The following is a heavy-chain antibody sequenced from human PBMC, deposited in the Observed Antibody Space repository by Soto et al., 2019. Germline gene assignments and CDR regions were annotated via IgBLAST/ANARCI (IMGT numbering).Heavy chain of an antibody. D-gene: IGHD3-22*01. CDR1: GFTFSSYW. CDR2: IKQDGSEK. CDR3: ASHSTYYYDSSGYYYGGLDY. Sequence: EVQLVESGGGLVQPGGSLRLSCAASGFTFSSYWMSWVRQAPGKGLEWVANIKQDGSEKYYVDSVKGRFTISRDNAKNSLYLQMNSLRAEDTAVYYCASHSTYYYDSSGYYYGGLDYWGQGTLVTVSS. V-gene: IGHV3-7*01. J-gene: IGHJ4*02.